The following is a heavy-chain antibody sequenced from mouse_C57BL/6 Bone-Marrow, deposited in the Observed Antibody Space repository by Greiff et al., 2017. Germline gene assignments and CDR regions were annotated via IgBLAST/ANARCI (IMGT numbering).Heavy chain of an antibody. CDR1: GFTFSSYA. CDR3: ARDWGIYYGKPYFDY. J-gene: IGHJ2*01. V-gene: IGHV5-4*01. CDR2: ISDGGSYT. Sequence: EVQLKESGGGLVKPGGSLKLSCAASGFTFSSYAMSWVRQTPEKRLEWVATISDGGSYTYYPDNVKGRFTISRDNAKNNLYLQMSHLKSEDTAMYYCARDWGIYYGKPYFDYWGQGTTLTVSS. D-gene: IGHD2-1*01.